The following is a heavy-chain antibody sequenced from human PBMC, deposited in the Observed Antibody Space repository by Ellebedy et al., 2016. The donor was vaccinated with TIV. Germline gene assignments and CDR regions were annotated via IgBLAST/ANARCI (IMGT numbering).Heavy chain of an antibody. CDR2: INHSGST. D-gene: IGHD6-6*01. Sequence: SETLSLXCAVYGGSFSGYYWSWIRQPPGKGLEWIGEINHSGSTNYNPSLKSRVTISVDTSKNQFSLKLSSVTAADTAVYYCARGQGSIIAARPFDYWGQGTLVTVSS. CDR1: GGSFSGYY. V-gene: IGHV4-34*01. CDR3: ARGQGSIIAARPFDY. J-gene: IGHJ4*02.